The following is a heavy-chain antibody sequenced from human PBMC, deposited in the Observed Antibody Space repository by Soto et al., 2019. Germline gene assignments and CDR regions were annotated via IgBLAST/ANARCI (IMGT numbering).Heavy chain of an antibody. CDR3: ARSGDNYNRLDY. D-gene: IGHD1-1*01. CDR2: SSNSGTFS. Sequence: QVQLVESGGGLVKPGGSLRLSCEGSGFTFSDYYISWIRQAPGKGLEWMSYSSNSGTFSRYADSVKGRFSISRDNTKNLLYLQMNSLRADDTAVYYCARSGDNYNRLDYWGQGTPVTVSS. J-gene: IGHJ4*02. CDR1: GFTFSDYY. V-gene: IGHV3-11*06.